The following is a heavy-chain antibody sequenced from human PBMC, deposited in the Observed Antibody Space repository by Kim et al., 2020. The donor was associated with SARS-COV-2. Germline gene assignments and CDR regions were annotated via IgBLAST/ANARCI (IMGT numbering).Heavy chain of an antibody. CDR1: GYTFTGYY. Sequence: ASVKVSCKASGYTFTGYYMHWVRQAPGQGLEWMGRINPNSGGTNYAQKFQGRVTMTRDTSISTAYMELSRLRSDDTAVYYCARAPPYDYVWGSYRPYNWFDPWGQGTLVTVSS. J-gene: IGHJ5*02. V-gene: IGHV1-2*06. D-gene: IGHD3-16*02. CDR2: INPNSGGT. CDR3: ARAPPYDYVWGSYRPYNWFDP.